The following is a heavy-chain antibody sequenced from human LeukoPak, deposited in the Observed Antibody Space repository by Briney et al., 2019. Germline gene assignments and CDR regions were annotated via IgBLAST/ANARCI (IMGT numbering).Heavy chain of an antibody. CDR2: INHSGST. J-gene: IGHJ6*02. Sequence: SETLSLTCTASGFTFSSYAMSWVRQPPGKGLEWIGEINHSGSTNYNPSLKSRVTISVDTSKNQFSLKLSSVTAADTAVYYCARGAPYDILTGYYIYYYYYGMDVWGQGTTVTVSS. V-gene: IGHV4-34*01. D-gene: IGHD3-9*01. CDR3: ARGAPYDILTGYYIYYYYYGMDV. CDR1: GFTFSSYA.